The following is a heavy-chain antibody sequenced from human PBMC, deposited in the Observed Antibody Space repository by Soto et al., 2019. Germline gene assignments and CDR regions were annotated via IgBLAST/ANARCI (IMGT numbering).Heavy chain of an antibody. Sequence: GGPHRLSWAASGFSFNTSGMHWVRQAPGKGLEWVAVIAFDGSQEFYGDSVRGRFTISRDNSKNTLFMQMKSLTPEGTAVYYCATKVRVTNYLYYGMDVWGQGTTVTVSS. J-gene: IGHJ6*02. D-gene: IGHD2-21*02. CDR1: GFSFNTSG. CDR3: ATKVRVTNYLYYGMDV. CDR2: IAFDGSQE. V-gene: IGHV3-30*05.